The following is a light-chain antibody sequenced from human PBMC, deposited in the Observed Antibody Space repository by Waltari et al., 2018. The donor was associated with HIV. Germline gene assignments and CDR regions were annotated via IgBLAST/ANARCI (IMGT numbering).Light chain of an antibody. Sequence: DIVMTQSPLSLPVTPGEPASISCRSSQSLLHSDGYKYLDWYLQKPGQSPQLLIYLGSYLASGVPDRFSGSGSGTDFTLKISRVEAEDVGVYYCMEALQTPITFGQGTRLEIK. CDR3: MEALQTPIT. CDR1: QSLLHSDGYKY. CDR2: LGS. J-gene: IGKJ5*01. V-gene: IGKV2-28*01.